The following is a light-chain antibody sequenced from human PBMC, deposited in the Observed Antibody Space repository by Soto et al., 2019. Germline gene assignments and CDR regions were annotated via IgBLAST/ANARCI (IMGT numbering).Light chain of an antibody. J-gene: IGLJ2*01. Sequence: QSALTQPASVSGSPGQSITISCTGSSSDIGGYNYVSWYQQHPGKAPKLIIYDVTYRPSGLSYRFSASKSGSTASLTISGLQPEDEASYYSISYSDSTTHILFGGGTKLTVL. CDR2: DVT. CDR1: SSDIGGYNY. CDR3: ISYSDSTTHIL. V-gene: IGLV2-14*01.